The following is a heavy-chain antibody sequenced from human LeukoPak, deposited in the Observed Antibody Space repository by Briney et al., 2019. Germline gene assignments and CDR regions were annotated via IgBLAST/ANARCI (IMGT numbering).Heavy chain of an antibody. Sequence: ASVKVSCKASGGTFSSYAISWVRQAPGQGLEWMGGIIPIFGTANYAQKFQGRVTITADESTSTAYMELSSLRSEDTAVYYCARRGSSIWYGLPCWFDPWGQGTLVTVSS. CDR1: GGTFSSYA. CDR2: IIPIFGTA. D-gene: IGHD6-13*01. J-gene: IGHJ5*02. CDR3: ARRGSSIWYGLPCWFDP. V-gene: IGHV1-69*13.